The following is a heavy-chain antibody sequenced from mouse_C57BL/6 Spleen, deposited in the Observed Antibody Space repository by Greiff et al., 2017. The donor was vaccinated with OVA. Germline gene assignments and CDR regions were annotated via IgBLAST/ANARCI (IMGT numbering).Heavy chain of an antibody. CDR3: ARELGYYYGRSERDAMDY. V-gene: IGHV1-42*01. J-gene: IGHJ4*01. Sequence: VQLQQSGPELVKPGASVKISCTASGYSFTGYYMNWVKQSPEKSLEWIGEINPSTGGTTYNQKFKAKATLTVDRASSTAYMQLKRLTSEDYAVYYCARELGYYYGRSERDAMDYWGQGTSVTVSS. CDR2: INPSTGGT. CDR1: GYSFTGYY. D-gene: IGHD1-1*01.